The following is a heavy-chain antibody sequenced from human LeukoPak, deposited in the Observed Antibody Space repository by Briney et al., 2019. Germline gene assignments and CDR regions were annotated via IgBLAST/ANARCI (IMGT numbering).Heavy chain of an antibody. CDR3: AKDAGNSGYYFDY. CDR2: ISYDGSNK. D-gene: IGHD4-23*01. CDR1: GVTFSSYG. V-gene: IGHV3-30*18. J-gene: IGHJ4*02. Sequence: PGRSLRLSCAASGVTFSSYGMHWVRQAPGKGLEWVAVISYDGSNKYYADSVKGRFTISRDNSKNTLYLQMNSLRAEDTAVYYCAKDAGNSGYYFDYWGQGTLVTVSS.